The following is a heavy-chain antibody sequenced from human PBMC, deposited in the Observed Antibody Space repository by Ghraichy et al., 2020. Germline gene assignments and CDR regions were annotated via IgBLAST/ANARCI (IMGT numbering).Heavy chain of an antibody. CDR3: AREIWDSSGGWSHFDS. CDR2: ISAYNGIT. J-gene: IGHJ4*02. V-gene: IGHV1-18*01. Sequence: ASVKVSCKASGYTFTSYGIAWVRQAPGQGLEWMGWISAYNGITKYEQKLQGRVTMTTDTSTTTAYMELRSLTSDDTAMYYCAREIWDSSGGWSHFDSWGQGTLVTVSS. CDR1: GYTFTSYG. D-gene: IGHD6-19*01.